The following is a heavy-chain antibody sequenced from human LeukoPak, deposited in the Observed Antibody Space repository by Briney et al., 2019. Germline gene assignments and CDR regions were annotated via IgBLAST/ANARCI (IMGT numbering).Heavy chain of an antibody. CDR2: ISPSGGIT. Sequence: PGGSLRLSCAASGFTFSSHGMNWVRQAPGKGLEWVSGISPSGGITYFVDSVKGRFTISRDNSKNTLYLQMNSLRAEDTAVYYCAKETVNHDYDSSGYPTGAGRYYMDVWGKGTTVTVSS. D-gene: IGHD3-22*01. CDR3: AKETVNHDYDSSGYPTGAGRYYMDV. J-gene: IGHJ6*03. V-gene: IGHV3-23*01. CDR1: GFTFSSHG.